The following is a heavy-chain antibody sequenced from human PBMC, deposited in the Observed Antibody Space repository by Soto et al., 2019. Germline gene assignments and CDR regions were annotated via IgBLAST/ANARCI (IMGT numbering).Heavy chain of an antibody. J-gene: IGHJ5*02. D-gene: IGHD3-22*01. Sequence: SVKVSCKASGGTFSSYTISWVRQAPGQGLEWMGRIIPILGIANYAQKFQGRVTITADKSTSTAYMELSSLRSEDTAVYYCAAQPPGGYYGPWGQGTPVTVSS. V-gene: IGHV1-69*02. CDR1: GGTFSSYT. CDR2: IIPILGIA. CDR3: AAQPPGGYYGP.